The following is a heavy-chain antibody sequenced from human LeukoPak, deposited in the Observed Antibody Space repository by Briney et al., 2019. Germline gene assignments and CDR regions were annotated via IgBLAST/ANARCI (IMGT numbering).Heavy chain of an antibody. J-gene: IGHJ4*02. V-gene: IGHV4-34*01. CDR1: GGSFSGYY. Sequence: SETLSLTCAVYGGSFSGYYWSWIRQPPGKGLEWIGEINHSGSTNYNPSLKSRVTISVDTSKNQFSLKLSSVTAADTAVYYCARHRRGYSGYVGYWGQGTLVTVSS. CDR3: ARHRRGYSGYVGY. D-gene: IGHD5-12*01. CDR2: INHSGST.